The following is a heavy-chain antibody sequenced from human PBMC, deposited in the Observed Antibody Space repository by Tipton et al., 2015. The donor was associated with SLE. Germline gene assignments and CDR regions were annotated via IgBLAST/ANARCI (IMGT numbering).Heavy chain of an antibody. CDR3: ARDYSGSYYRNFDY. CDR1: GFNFTKYR. J-gene: IGHJ4*02. D-gene: IGHD1-26*01. CDR2: IKEDGVEQ. V-gene: IGHV3-7*01. Sequence: SLRLSCVGSGFNFTKYRMSWIRQAPGKGLQWVAHIKEDGVEQFYADSVKGRLTISRDNAKNSLYLQMNSLRAEDTAVYYCARDYSGSYYRNFDYWGQGTLVTVSS.